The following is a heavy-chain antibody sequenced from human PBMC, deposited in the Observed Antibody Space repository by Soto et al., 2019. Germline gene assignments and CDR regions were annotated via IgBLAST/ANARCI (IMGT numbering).Heavy chain of an antibody. Sequence: GGSLRLSCAASGFTFSSYRMNWVRQAPGKGLEWVSSISSSDSYIYYADSVKGRFTISRDNAKNSLSLQMNSLRAEDTAVYYCARGNADYYDSSGYFDYWGQGTLVTVS. CDR2: ISSSDSYI. CDR3: ARGNADYYDSSGYFDY. D-gene: IGHD3-22*01. J-gene: IGHJ4*02. CDR1: GFTFSSYR. V-gene: IGHV3-21*01.